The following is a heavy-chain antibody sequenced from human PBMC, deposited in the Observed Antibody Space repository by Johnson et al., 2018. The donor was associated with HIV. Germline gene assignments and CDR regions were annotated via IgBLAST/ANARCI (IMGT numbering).Heavy chain of an antibody. CDR3: AKRAGYDYGDYTTGAFDI. CDR1: GFTFSSYG. D-gene: IGHD4-17*01. Sequence: QVQLVESGGGVVQPGGSLRLSCVASGFTFSSYGMHWVRQAPGKGLEWVAFIRYDGSNKYYADSVKDRFTISRDNSKNTLYLQMNSLRAEDTAVYYCAKRAGYDYGDYTTGAFDIWGQGTMVTVSS. CDR2: IRYDGSNK. V-gene: IGHV3-30*02. J-gene: IGHJ3*02.